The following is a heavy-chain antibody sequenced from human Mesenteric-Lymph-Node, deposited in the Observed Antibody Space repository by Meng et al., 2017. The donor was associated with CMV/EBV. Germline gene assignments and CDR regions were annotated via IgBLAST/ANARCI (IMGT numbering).Heavy chain of an antibody. V-gene: IGHV3-21*01. CDR1: GFTFSNYG. CDR2: ISSSSSYI. Sequence: GGSLRLSCAASGFTFSNYGMHWVRQAPGKGLEWVSSISSSSSYIYYADSVKGRFTISRDNSKNTLYLQMNSLRAEDTAVYYCARDVADTDTYGMDVWGQGTTVTVSS. CDR3: ARDVADTDTYGMDV. D-gene: IGHD5-18*01. J-gene: IGHJ6*02.